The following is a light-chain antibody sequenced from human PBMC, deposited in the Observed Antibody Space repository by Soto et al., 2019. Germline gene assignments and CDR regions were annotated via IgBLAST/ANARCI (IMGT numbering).Light chain of an antibody. CDR1: SSDFCGYNY. CDR2: EVD. V-gene: IGLV2-14*01. CDR3: RSYTSSNTLV. Sequence: HSVLSQPASVSVSPGQSTIISCTGTSSDFCGYNYVSWYQQHPGKAPKFLIYEVDNRASGVSDRFSGYKSGNTASLNISGLQAEDEADYYCRSYTSSNTLVFGTGTKVTVL. J-gene: IGLJ1*01.